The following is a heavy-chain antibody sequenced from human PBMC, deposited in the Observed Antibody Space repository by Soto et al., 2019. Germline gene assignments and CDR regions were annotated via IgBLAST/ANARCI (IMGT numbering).Heavy chain of an antibody. V-gene: IGHV4-39*01. J-gene: IGHJ4*02. D-gene: IGHD2-8*02. CDR1: CGYLSKRSYY. CDR3: TCQRGSGGY. CDR2: IYNSGSS. Sequence: SVTHALKFNVACGYLSKRSYYLGWIRQPPGKGLEWIASIYNSGSSYYNSSLKSRVTISVDTSKNQFSLNLNSVTTTDTAVYYCTCQRGSGGYWGQGTLVTVSS.